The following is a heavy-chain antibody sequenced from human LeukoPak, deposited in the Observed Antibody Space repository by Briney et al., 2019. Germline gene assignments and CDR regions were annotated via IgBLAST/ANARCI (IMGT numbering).Heavy chain of an antibody. J-gene: IGHJ4*02. Sequence: SETLSLTCTVSGGSISSSSYYWGWIRQPPGKGLEWIGEINHSGSTNYNPSLKSRVTISVDTSRNQFSLELSSVTAADTAVYYCARGRIQLWLPPFDYWGQGTLVTVSS. D-gene: IGHD5-18*01. CDR2: INHSGST. CDR1: GGSISSSSYY. CDR3: ARGRIQLWLPPFDY. V-gene: IGHV4-39*07.